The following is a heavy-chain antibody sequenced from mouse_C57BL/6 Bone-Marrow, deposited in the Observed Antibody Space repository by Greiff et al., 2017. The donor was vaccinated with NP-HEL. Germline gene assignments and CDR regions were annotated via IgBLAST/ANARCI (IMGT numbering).Heavy chain of an antibody. CDR2: IDPSDSYT. CDR3: ARDRDYYPYCDY. J-gene: IGHJ2*01. CDR1: GYTFTSYW. D-gene: IGHD1-1*01. Sequence: QVQLQQPGAELVMPGASVKLSCKASGYTFTSYWMHWVKQRPGQGLEWIGEIDPSDSYTNYNQKFKGKSTLTVDKSSSTAYMQLSSLTSEDSAVDYCARDRDYYPYCDYWGQGTTLTVSS. V-gene: IGHV1-69*01.